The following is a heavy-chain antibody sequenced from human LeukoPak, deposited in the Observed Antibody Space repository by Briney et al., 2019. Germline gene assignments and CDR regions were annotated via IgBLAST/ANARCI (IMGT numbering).Heavy chain of an antibody. Sequence: GESLKISCAASGFTFSSYAMSWVRQAPGKGLEWVSAISGSGGSTYYADSVKGRLTISRDNSKNTLYLQMNSLRAEDTAVYYCAKAEIVVAATYDYWGQGTLVTVSS. CDR1: GFTFSSYA. J-gene: IGHJ4*02. CDR3: AKAEIVVAATYDY. CDR2: ISGSGGST. D-gene: IGHD2-15*01. V-gene: IGHV3-23*01.